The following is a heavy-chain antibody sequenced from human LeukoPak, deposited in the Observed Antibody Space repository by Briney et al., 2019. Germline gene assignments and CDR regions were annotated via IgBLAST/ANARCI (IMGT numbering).Heavy chain of an antibody. V-gene: IGHV3-9*03. CDR3: AKDEFVASAFTGAFDI. Sequence: GGSLRLSCAASGFTFDNYAMHWVRQAPGKGLEWVSGISWNTGGIVYADSVKGRFTISRDNAKNSLYLQMNSLRAEDMALYCCAKDEFVASAFTGAFDIWGQGTMVTVSS. CDR1: GFTFDNYA. J-gene: IGHJ3*02. CDR2: ISWNTGGI. D-gene: IGHD2-8*02.